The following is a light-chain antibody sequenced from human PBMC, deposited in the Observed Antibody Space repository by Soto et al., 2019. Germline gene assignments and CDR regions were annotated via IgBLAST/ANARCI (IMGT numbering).Light chain of an antibody. CDR3: HQYGTSPST. J-gene: IGKJ2*01. V-gene: IGKV3-20*01. Sequence: EIVLTQSPGTLSLSPGESVTLSCRASESVAGTYLAWYQRKVGQTPRLLFYLASARAPGIPDRFSGSGSGTDFTLTISRLEPEDFGVYYCHQYGTSPSTFGRGTKLEIK. CDR2: LAS. CDR1: ESVAGTY.